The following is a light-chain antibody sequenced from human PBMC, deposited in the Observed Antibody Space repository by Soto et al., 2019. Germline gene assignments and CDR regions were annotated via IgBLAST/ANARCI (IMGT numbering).Light chain of an antibody. CDR3: QQYGNSRGT. CDR2: AAS. J-gene: IGKJ1*01. Sequence: EIVLTQSPGTPSLSPGERATLSFRASQSVDSSFLGWYQQKPGQSPRLLIYAASSRASGIPDRFSGSGSGTDFTLSINGLDPEDLAVYYCQQYGNSRGTFGQGTKVDIK. CDR1: QSVDSSF. V-gene: IGKV3-20*01.